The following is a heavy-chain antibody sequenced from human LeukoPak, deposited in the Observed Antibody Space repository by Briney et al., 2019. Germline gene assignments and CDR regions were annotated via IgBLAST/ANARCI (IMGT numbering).Heavy chain of an antibody. CDR2: ISGSGGST. CDR3: AKDYSQWLVLGFDY. Sequence: GGSLRLSCAASGFTFDDYGMSWVRQAPGKGLEWVSAISGSGGSTYYADSVKGRFTISRDNSKNTLYPQMNSLRAEDTAVYYCAKDYSQWLVLGFDYWGQGTLVTVSS. V-gene: IGHV3-23*01. D-gene: IGHD6-19*01. J-gene: IGHJ4*02. CDR1: GFTFDDYG.